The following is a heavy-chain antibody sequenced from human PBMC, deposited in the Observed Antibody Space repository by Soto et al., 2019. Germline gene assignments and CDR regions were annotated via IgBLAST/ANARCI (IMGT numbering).Heavy chain of an antibody. Sequence: QLVETGGGLIQPGTSLTLSCAASGFSVSRNYMTWVRQAPGKGLEWVSFVYSGGATFYADSVKGRFILSRDDSQNTMYPQMNNLRAEDTAVYYCARVPGRLWGRGTLVTVAS. CDR3: ARVPGRL. J-gene: IGHJ4*02. V-gene: IGHV3-53*02. D-gene: IGHD3-10*01. CDR1: GFSVSRNY. CDR2: VYSGGAT.